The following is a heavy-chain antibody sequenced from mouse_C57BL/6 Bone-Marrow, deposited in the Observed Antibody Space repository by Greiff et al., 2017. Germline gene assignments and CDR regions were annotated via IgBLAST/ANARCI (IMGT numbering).Heavy chain of an antibody. CDR1: GFNIKDDY. D-gene: IGHD2-14*01. CDR3: TTHRNYAMDY. V-gene: IGHV14-4*01. Sequence: VQLKQSGAELVRPGASVKLSCTASGFNIKDDYMHWVKQRPEQGLEWIGWIDPENGDTEYASKFQGKATITADTSSNAAYLQLSSLTSEDTAVYYGTTHRNYAMDYWGQGTSVTVSS. J-gene: IGHJ4*01. CDR2: IDPENGDT.